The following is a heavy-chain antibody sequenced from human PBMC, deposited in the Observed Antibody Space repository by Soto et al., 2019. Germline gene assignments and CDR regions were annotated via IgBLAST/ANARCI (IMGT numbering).Heavy chain of an antibody. CDR1: GFTFSSYA. J-gene: IGHJ6*02. CDR2: ISGSGGST. V-gene: IGHV3-23*01. Sequence: GGSLRLSCAASGFTFSSYAMSWVRQAPGKGLEWVSAISGSGGSTYYADSVKGRFTISRDNSKNTLYLQMNSLRAEDAAVYYCAKDKGIVVVPAAIVLDVWGQGTTVTAP. CDR3: AKDKGIVVVPAAIVLDV. D-gene: IGHD2-2*01.